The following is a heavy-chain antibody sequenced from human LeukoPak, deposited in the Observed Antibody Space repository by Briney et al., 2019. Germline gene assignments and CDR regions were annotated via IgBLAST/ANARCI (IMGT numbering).Heavy chain of an antibody. CDR1: GGSISSYY. Sequence: SETLSLTCTVSGGSISSYYWSWIRQPPGKGQEWIGYIYYSGSTNYNPSLKSRVTISVDTSKNQFSLKLSSVTAADTAVYYCARRGYSSGWGVDYWGQGTLVTVSS. J-gene: IGHJ4*02. CDR2: IYYSGST. D-gene: IGHD6-19*01. V-gene: IGHV4-59*08. CDR3: ARRGYSSGWGVDY.